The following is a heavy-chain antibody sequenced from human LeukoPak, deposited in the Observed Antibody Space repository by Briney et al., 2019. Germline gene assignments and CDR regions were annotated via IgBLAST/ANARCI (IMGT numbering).Heavy chain of an antibody. Sequence: GGSLRLSCAASGFTFNGYSMHWVRQGPGKGLEWVSLIRRDGTYTLYVDSVKGRFTISRDNSKNSLYLQMNSLRTEDTALYYCAKEHNSGWPTFDSWGQGTLVTVSS. J-gene: IGHJ4*02. CDR2: IRRDGTYT. D-gene: IGHD6-19*01. CDR3: AKEHNSGWPTFDS. CDR1: GFTFNGYS. V-gene: IGHV3-43*01.